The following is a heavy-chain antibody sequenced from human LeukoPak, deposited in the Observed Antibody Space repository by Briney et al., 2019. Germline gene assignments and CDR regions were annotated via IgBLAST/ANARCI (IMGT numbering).Heavy chain of an antibody. J-gene: IGHJ4*02. V-gene: IGHV3-33*01. D-gene: IGHD3-10*01. CDR3: TRYGSVDREFDY. CDR2: IWNDGSNK. CDR1: GFTFSSYG. Sequence: QAGGSLRLSCVASGFTFSSYGMHWVRRAPGKGLEWVAVIWNDGSNKYYGDSVKGRFTISRDNSKNTLYLEMNSLRAEDTAVYYCTRYGSVDREFDYWGQGTLVTVSS.